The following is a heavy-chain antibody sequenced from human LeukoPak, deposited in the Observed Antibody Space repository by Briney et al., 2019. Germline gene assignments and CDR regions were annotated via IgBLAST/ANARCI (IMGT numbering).Heavy chain of an antibody. D-gene: IGHD6-13*01. CDR2: ISGSGGST. Sequence: ETLSLTCTVSGGSVSSGSYYWSWVRQAPGKGLEWVSAISGSGGSTYYADSVKGRFTISRDNSKNTLYLQMNSLRAEDTAVYYCAKDSLSSSWYVGYFDYWGQGTLVTVSS. V-gene: IGHV3-23*01. CDR1: GGSVSSGSYY. CDR3: AKDSLSSSWYVGYFDY. J-gene: IGHJ4*02.